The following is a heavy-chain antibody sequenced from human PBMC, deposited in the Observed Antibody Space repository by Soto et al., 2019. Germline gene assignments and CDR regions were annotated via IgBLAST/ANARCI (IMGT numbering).Heavy chain of an antibody. D-gene: IGHD6-6*01. J-gene: IGHJ4*02. CDR3: ALVCVHCLSFDY. Sequence: QVHLVQSGAEVRKPGASVKISCKASGHTFSRYDMHWVRQAPGQGLEWMGIIDPSGGVRTNAQRFQGRLSLTSDTSSRTLFLELSGLISDDTAVYYCALVCVHCLSFDYWGQGTLVTVSS. CDR2: IDPSGGVR. V-gene: IGHV1-46*03. CDR1: GHTFSRYD.